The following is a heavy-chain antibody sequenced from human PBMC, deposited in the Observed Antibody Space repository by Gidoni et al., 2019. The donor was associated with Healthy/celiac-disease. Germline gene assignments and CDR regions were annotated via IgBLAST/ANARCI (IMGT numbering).Heavy chain of an antibody. Sequence: QITLKESGPTLVKPTQTLTLTCTFSGFSLSTSGVGVGWIRQPPGKALEWLALIYWDDDKRYSPSLKSRLTITKDTSKNQVVLTMTNMDPVDTATYHCASRPGRWLQYGDGAFDIWGQGTMVTVSS. CDR1: GFSLSTSGVG. D-gene: IGHD5-12*01. V-gene: IGHV2-5*02. CDR3: ASRPGRWLQYGDGAFDI. CDR2: IYWDDDK. J-gene: IGHJ3*02.